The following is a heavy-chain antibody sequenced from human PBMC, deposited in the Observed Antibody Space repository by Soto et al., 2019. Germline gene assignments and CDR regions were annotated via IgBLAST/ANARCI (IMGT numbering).Heavy chain of an antibody. J-gene: IGHJ5*02. Sequence: SETLSLTCTVSGGSISSYYWSWIRQPPGEGLEWIGYIYYSGSTNYNPSLKSRVTISVDTSKNQFSLKLSSVTAADTAVYYCAREGGIAAAGLNWFDPWGQGTLVTVSS. CDR2: IYYSGST. V-gene: IGHV4-59*01. CDR1: GGSISSYY. D-gene: IGHD6-13*01. CDR3: AREGGIAAAGLNWFDP.